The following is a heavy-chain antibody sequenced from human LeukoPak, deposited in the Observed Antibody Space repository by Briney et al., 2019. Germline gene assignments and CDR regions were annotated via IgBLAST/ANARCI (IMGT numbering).Heavy chain of an antibody. CDR2: ISYDGSNK. CDR3: ARESFDAFDI. Sequence: GRSLRLSCAASGFTFSNYAIHWVRQAPGKGLEWVSVISYDGSNKYYADSVKGRFTISRDNAKNSLYLQMNSLRAEDTAVYYCARESFDAFDIWGQGTMVTVSS. V-gene: IGHV3-30-3*01. J-gene: IGHJ3*02. CDR1: GFTFSNYA.